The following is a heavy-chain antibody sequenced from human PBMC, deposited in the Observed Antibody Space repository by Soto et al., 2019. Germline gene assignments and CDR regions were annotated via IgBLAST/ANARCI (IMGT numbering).Heavy chain of an antibody. V-gene: IGHV4-39*01. CDR2: AAYSGGT. CDR1: GGSTANNNYF. Sequence: SETLSLTCTVSGGSTANNNYFWGWVRQPPGKGLEWIGSAAYSGGTYKNPSLKSRVTVSVDTSKNQFSLKLTSVTAADTAVYYCAKVVVGATSHSDFDSWGQGTLVTVSS. D-gene: IGHD2-15*01. CDR3: AKVVVGATSHSDFDS. J-gene: IGHJ4*02.